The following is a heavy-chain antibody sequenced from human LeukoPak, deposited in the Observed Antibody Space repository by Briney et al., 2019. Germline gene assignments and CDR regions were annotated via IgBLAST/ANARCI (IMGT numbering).Heavy chain of an antibody. Sequence: GASVKVSCKASGYTFTSYGISWVRQAPGQGLEWMGWISAYNGNTNYAQKLQGRVTITTDTSTSTASMELRSLRSDDTAVYNCARHTPYGSGSYFDYWGQGTLVTVSS. CDR1: GYTFTSYG. J-gene: IGHJ4*02. V-gene: IGHV1-18*01. CDR2: ISAYNGNT. CDR3: ARHTPYGSGSYFDY. D-gene: IGHD3-10*01.